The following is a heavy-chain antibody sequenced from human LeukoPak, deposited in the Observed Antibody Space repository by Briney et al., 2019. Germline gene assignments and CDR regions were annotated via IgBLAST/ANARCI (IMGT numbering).Heavy chain of an antibody. CDR1: GGSFSGYY. V-gene: IGHV4-34*01. CDR2: ISHSGST. Sequence: SETLSLTCAVYGGSFSGYYWSWIRQPPGKGLEWIGEISHSGSTNYNPSLKSRVTISVDTSKNQFSLKLSSVTAADTAVCYCARSTSHRFDPWGQGTLVTVSS. J-gene: IGHJ5*02. CDR3: ARSTSHRFDP. D-gene: IGHD2-2*01.